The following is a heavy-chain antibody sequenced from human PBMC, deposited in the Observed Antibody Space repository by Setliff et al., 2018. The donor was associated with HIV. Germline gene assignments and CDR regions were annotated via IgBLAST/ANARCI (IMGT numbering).Heavy chain of an antibody. Sequence: GASVKVSCKASGGIVSINWVRQAPGQRLEWMGGIIPILGIPNYAQKFQGRVTITADKSTTTVYMELSSLGSEDTAVYYCATNREMATINYYYYYMDVWGTGTTVTVSS. CDR1: GGIVS. D-gene: IGHD5-12*01. J-gene: IGHJ6*03. CDR3: ATNREMATINYYYYYMDV. V-gene: IGHV1-69*10. CDR2: IIPILGIP.